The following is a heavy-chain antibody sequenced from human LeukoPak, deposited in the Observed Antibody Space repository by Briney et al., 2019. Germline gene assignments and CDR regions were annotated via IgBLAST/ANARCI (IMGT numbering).Heavy chain of an antibody. CDR2: IYPGDSDT. J-gene: IGHJ4*02. CDR1: GYSFTSYW. Sequence: GESLKISCKGSGYSFTSYWIAWVRQVPGKGLEWMGIIYPGDSDTRYSPSFQGQVTISADKSIDTAYLQWSNLKASDTAMYYCARGLAAAGQTYWGQGTPVTVSS. V-gene: IGHV5-51*01. D-gene: IGHD6-13*01. CDR3: ARGLAAAGQTY.